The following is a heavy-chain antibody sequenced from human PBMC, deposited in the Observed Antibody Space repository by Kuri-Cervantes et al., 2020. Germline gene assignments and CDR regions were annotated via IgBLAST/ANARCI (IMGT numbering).Heavy chain of an antibody. J-gene: IGHJ6*03. CDR1: GFTFSRYW. CDR2: IKEDGSEK. CDR3: AREEYYDFWSGYYSDYYYYMDV. D-gene: IGHD3-3*01. Sequence: GGSLRLSCAASGFTFSRYWMSWVRQAPGKGLEWVANIKEDGSEKYYVDSVKGRFTISRDNAKNSLYLQMNSLRAEDTAVYYCAREEYYDFWSGYYSDYYYYMDVWGKGTTVTVSS. V-gene: IGHV3-7*01.